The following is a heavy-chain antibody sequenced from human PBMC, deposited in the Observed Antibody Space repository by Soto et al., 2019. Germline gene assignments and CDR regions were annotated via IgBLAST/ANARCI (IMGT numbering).Heavy chain of an antibody. CDR2: ISSRSTYM. D-gene: IGHD2-15*01. CDR1: GFTFSTYH. V-gene: IGHV3-21*01. Sequence: EVHLVESGGGLVEPGGSLRLFCAASGFTFSTYHMNWVRQAPGKGLEWVSSISSRSTYMYYADSVKGRFTISRDNPENSVYLQMTGLRAEDTAVYYCAREGTYCGGGSCFSTPYFDYWGQGTLVTVSS. CDR3: AREGTYCGGGSCFSTPYFDY. J-gene: IGHJ4*02.